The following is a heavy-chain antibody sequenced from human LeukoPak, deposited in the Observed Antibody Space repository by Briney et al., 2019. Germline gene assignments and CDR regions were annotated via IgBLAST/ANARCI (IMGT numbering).Heavy chain of an antibody. CDR2: VHSSGST. D-gene: IGHD4-17*01. CDR1: GGSMSGQF. J-gene: IGHJ2*01. V-gene: IGHV4-59*08. Sequence: PSETLSLTRTFSGGSMSGQFWSWFRQPPGKGLEWIGYVHSSGSTNYNPSLKSRVTISIDTSKNQFSLNLSSVTAADTALYYCARHVSVTPWFFDLWGRGTLVTVSS. CDR3: ARHVSVTPWFFDL.